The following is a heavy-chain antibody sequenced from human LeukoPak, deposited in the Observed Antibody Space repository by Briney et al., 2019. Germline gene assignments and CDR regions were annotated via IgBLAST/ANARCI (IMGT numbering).Heavy chain of an antibody. CDR3: AKDLRARWDSSIWAPGNWFDP. V-gene: IGHV3-23*01. Sequence: GGSLRLSCAVSGFIVVSSNVMSWVRQAPGKGLEWVSAISGSGGSTYYADSVKGRFTISRDNSKNTLYLQMNSLRAEDTAVYYCAKDLRARWDSSIWAPGNWFDPWGQGTLVTVSS. D-gene: IGHD6-13*01. J-gene: IGHJ5*02. CDR2: ISGSGGST. CDR1: GFIVVSSNV.